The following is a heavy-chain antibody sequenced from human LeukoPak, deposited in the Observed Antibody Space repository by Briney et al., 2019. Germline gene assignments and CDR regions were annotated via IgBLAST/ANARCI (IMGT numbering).Heavy chain of an antibody. V-gene: IGHV3-23*01. D-gene: IGHD1-26*01. CDR2: ISGSGGST. Sequence: GGSLRLSCAASGFTFSSYAMSWARQAPGKGLEWVSAISGSGGSTYYADSVKGRFTISRDNSKNTLYLQMNSLRAEDTAVYYCAKYLGATTTFDYWGQGTLVTVSS. J-gene: IGHJ4*02. CDR1: GFTFSSYA. CDR3: AKYLGATTTFDY.